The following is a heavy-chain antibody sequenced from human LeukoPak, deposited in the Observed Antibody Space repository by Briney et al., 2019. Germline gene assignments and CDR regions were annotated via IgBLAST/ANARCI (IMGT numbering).Heavy chain of an antibody. CDR1: GGSISSYY. D-gene: IGHD3-3*01. Sequence: PSETLSLTCTVSGGSISSYYWSWIRQPPGKGLEWIGYIYYSGSTNYNPSLKSRVTISIDTSKNQFSLKLSSVTAADTAVYYCARGDPTIFGVVPYYWGQGTLVTVSS. J-gene: IGHJ4*02. CDR2: IYYSGST. CDR3: ARGDPTIFGVVPYY. V-gene: IGHV4-59*01.